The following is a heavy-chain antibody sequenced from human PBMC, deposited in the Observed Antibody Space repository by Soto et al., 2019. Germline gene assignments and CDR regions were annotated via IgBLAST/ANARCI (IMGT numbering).Heavy chain of an antibody. CDR1: GYSISSGYY. D-gene: IGHD3-3*01. CDR3: ARAQISHITFFGVAPRRDNWSDP. CDR2: ISHSGST. Sequence: PSETLSLTCAVSGYSISSGYYWGWIRQPPGKGLEWIGSISHSGSTYYNPSLKSRVTISVDTSKKQFSLKLTSVTAADTAVYYCARAQISHITFFGVAPRRDNWSDPWGQGTLVTVSS. J-gene: IGHJ5*02. V-gene: IGHV4-38-2*01.